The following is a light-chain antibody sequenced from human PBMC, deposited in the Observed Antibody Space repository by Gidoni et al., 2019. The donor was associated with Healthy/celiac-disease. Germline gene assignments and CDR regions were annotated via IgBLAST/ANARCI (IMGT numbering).Light chain of an antibody. Sequence: DIQMTQSPSSLSASVGDRVTIPCRASQSISSYLNWYQQKPGKAPKLLIYAASSLQRGVPSRFSGSGSGTDFTLTISSLQPEDFATYYCQQSYSTPLTFGGGTKVEIK. CDR1: QSISSY. V-gene: IGKV1-39*01. CDR2: AAS. CDR3: QQSYSTPLT. J-gene: IGKJ4*01.